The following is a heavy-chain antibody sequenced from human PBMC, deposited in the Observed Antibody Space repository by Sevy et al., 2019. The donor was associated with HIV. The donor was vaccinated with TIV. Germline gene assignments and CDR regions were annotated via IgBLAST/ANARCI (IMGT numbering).Heavy chain of an antibody. D-gene: IGHD3-22*01. V-gene: IGHV3-11*01. CDR2: ISSSGSTI. J-gene: IGHJ4*02. CDR1: GFTFSDYY. CDR3: AADYYDSSGFPDY. Sequence: GGSLRLSCAASGFTFSDYYMSWIRQAPGKGLEWVSYISSSGSTIYYADSVKGRFTISRDNAKNSLYLQMNSLRAEDTAVYYCAADYYDSSGFPDYWDQGTLVTVSS.